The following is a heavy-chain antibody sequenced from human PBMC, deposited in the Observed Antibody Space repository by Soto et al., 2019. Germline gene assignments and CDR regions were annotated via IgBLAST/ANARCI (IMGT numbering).Heavy chain of an antibody. CDR3: AKLSRYCSGGSCYSHLFNAFDI. J-gene: IGHJ3*02. V-gene: IGHV3-23*01. Sequence: EVQLLESGGGLVQPGGSLRLSCAASGFTFSSYAMSWVRQAPGKGLEWVSAISGSGGSTYYADSVKGRFTISRDNSKNTLYLQRNSLRAEDTAVYYCAKLSRYCSGGSCYSHLFNAFDIWGQGTMVTVSS. CDR1: GFTFSSYA. D-gene: IGHD2-15*01. CDR2: ISGSGGST.